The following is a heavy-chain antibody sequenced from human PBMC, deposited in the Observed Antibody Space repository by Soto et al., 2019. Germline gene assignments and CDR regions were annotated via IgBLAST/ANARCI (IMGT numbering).Heavy chain of an antibody. Sequence: QVQLQESGPGLVKPSQTVSLTCTVSGASICSSDYYWSWIRQSPGKGLEWIGYVYYSGSTYYNPSLKSRVSLAVDPSKNQFSLRLSSVTAADTAVYYCAREGGRGGHSVIDDWGRGTQVTVSS. J-gene: IGHJ4*02. CDR1: GASICSSDYY. CDR3: AREGGRGGHSVIDD. CDR2: VYYSGST. D-gene: IGHD2-21*02. V-gene: IGHV4-30-4*01.